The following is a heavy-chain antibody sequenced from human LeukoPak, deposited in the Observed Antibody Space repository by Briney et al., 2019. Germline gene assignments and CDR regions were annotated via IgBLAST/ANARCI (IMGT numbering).Heavy chain of an antibody. CDR1: GYSFTSYW. V-gene: IGHV5-51*01. CDR2: IYPGDSDT. CDR3: ARQIAAAGTWYYYYGMDV. J-gene: IGHJ6*02. D-gene: IGHD6-13*01. Sequence: GESLKISFKGSGYSFTSYWIGWVRQMPGKGLEWMGIIYPGDSDTRYSPSFQGQVTISADKSISTAYLQWSSLKASDTAMYYCARQIAAAGTWYYYYGMDVWGQGTTVTVSS.